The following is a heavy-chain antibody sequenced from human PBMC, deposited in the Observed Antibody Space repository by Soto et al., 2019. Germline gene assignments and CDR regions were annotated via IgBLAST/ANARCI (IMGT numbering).Heavy chain of an antibody. D-gene: IGHD6-13*01. CDR2: ISYDGSNK. CDR1: GFTFSSYA. J-gene: IGHJ4*02. V-gene: IGHV3-30-3*01. CDR3: ARDTHMQTAAAVLIDY. Sequence: QVQLVESGRGVVQPGRSLRLSCAASGFTFSSYAMHWVRQAPGKGLEWVAVISYDGSNKYYADSVKGRFTISRDNSKNTLYLQMNSLRAEDTAVYYCARDTHMQTAAAVLIDYWGQGTLVTVSS.